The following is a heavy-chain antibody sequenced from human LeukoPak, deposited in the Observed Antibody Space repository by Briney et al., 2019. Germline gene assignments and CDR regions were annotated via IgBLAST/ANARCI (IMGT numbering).Heavy chain of an antibody. J-gene: IGHJ4*02. Sequence: GASVEVSCKASGYTFTGYYMHWVRQAPGQGLEWMGRINPNSGGTNYAQKFQGRVTMTRDTSISTAYMELSRLRSDDTAVYYCARGGRGGYYHFDYWGQGTLVTVSS. CDR2: INPNSGGT. D-gene: IGHD3-22*01. V-gene: IGHV1-2*06. CDR1: GYTFTGYY. CDR3: ARGGRGGYYHFDY.